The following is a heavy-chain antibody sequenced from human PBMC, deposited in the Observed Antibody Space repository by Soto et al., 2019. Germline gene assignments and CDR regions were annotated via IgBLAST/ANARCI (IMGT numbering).Heavy chain of an antibody. CDR2: INPNGGGA. CDR3: ASGVYGTGYDRAY. CDR1: GYSFTDYY. V-gene: IGHV1-2*04. Sequence: QVQLVQSGAEVRKPGASVKVSCKASGYSFTDYYLHWVRQAPGQGLEYMGWINPNGGGANYVQKCQDWVTMSLDASTNTVFMELRSLTSDRTAVDYCASGVYGTGYDRAYWGWGTRVTASS. D-gene: IGHD5-12*01. J-gene: IGHJ4*02.